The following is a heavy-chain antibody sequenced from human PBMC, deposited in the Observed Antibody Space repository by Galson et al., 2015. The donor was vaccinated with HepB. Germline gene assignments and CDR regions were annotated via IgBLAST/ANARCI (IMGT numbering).Heavy chain of an antibody. CDR2: IWNDGSDK. CDR1: GFNFISYG. D-gene: IGHD3-3*02. V-gene: IGHV3-33*08. CDR3: ARGQSRARFSTTYYFTY. Sequence: SLRLSCAASGFNFISYGMHWVRQAPGKGLEWVAVIWNDGSDKYYRDSVKGRFTISRDNSKNILYLQMTSLRAEDTALYYCARGQSRARFSTTYYFTYWGQGTLVTVSS. J-gene: IGHJ4*02.